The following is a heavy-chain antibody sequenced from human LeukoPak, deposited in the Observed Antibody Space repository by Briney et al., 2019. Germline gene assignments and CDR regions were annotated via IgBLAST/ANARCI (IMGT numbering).Heavy chain of an antibody. CDR3: ARWPQSDFDY. D-gene: IGHD3-3*01. V-gene: IGHV4-39*01. Sequence: PSETLSLTCTVSGGSISSSSYYWGWIRQPPGKGLEWLGSIYYSGSTYYNPSLKSRVTISVDTSKNQFSLKLSSVTAADTAVYYCARWPQSDFDYWGQGTLVTVSS. CDR2: IYYSGST. CDR1: GGSISSSSYY. J-gene: IGHJ4*02.